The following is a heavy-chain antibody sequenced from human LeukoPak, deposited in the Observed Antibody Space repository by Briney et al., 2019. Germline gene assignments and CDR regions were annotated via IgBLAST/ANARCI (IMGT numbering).Heavy chain of an antibody. CDR1: RFTFSNSV. Sequence: GGSLRLSCAASRFTFSNSVMSWVRQAPGKGLEWVSTINAGGTATYYAVSVNGRFVISRDNVLNTLYLQMNSLRAEDTAVYYCAREVDTAMVSGSWFDPWGQGTLVTVSS. CDR3: AREVDTAMVSGSWFDP. V-gene: IGHV3-23*01. J-gene: IGHJ5*02. CDR2: INAGGTAT. D-gene: IGHD5-18*01.